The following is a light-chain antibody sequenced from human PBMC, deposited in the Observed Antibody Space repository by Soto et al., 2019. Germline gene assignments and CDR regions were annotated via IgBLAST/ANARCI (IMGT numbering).Light chain of an antibody. CDR1: SSNIGNNA. CDR3: AAWDDSLNGRV. V-gene: IGLV1-36*01. J-gene: IGLJ1*01. Sequence: QSVLTQPPSVSEAPRQRVTISCSGSSSNIGNNAVNWYQQFPGKALKLLIYYDDLLPSGVSDRFSGSKSGTSASLAISGLQSEDEADYYCAAWDDSLNGRVFGTGTKVTV. CDR2: YDD.